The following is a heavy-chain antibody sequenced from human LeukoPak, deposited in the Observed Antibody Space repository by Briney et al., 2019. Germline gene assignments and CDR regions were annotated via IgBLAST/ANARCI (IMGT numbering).Heavy chain of an antibody. CDR1: GFTFSSYL. CDR3: AKGVFPSSPPHWFDP. V-gene: IGHV3-23*01. J-gene: IGHJ5*02. D-gene: IGHD2-2*01. CDR2: ISVSGGNT. Sequence: PGGSLRLSCAASGFTFSSYLMSWVRQAPGKGLEWVSVISVSGGNTYYVDSVKGRFTISRDNSKNTLYLQMNSLRAEDTAVYYCAKGVFPSSPPHWFDPWGQGTLVTVSS.